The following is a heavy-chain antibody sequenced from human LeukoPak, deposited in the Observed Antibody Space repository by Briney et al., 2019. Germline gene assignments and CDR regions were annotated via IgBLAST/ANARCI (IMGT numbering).Heavy chain of an antibody. CDR3: AKGSYYDSSGSFYFDY. J-gene: IGHJ4*02. Sequence: GGSLRLSRAASGFTFSTYAMSWVRQAPGKGLEWVSGITNTGGVTLYADSVKGRLTVSRDNSKNTLYVQVNSLGTEDTAAYYCAKGSYYDSSGSFYFDYWGQGTLVTVSS. D-gene: IGHD3-22*01. CDR2: ITNTGGVT. V-gene: IGHV3-23*05. CDR1: GFTFSTYA.